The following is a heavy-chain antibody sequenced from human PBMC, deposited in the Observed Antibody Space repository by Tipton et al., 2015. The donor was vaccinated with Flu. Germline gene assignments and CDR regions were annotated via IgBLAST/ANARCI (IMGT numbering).Heavy chain of an antibody. J-gene: IGHJ4*02. D-gene: IGHD7-27*01. V-gene: IGHV4-61*02. CDR3: ASKVANWGVWEPLDY. CDR1: GDSISSGSYY. CDR2: IYTHVNT. Sequence: TLSLTCTVSGDSISSGSYYWSWIRQPAGRGLEWIGRIYTHVNTNYNPSLKSRVTIAVDTSKNQFSLKLSSVTAADTAVYYCASKVANWGVWEPLDYWGQGTLVTVSS.